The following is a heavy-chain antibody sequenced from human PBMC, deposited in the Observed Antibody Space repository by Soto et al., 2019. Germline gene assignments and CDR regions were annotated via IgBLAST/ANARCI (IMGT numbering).Heavy chain of an antibody. CDR1: GGSISSGGYY. D-gene: IGHD2-15*01. V-gene: IGHV4-31*03. Sequence: SETLSLTCTVSGGSISSGGYYWSWIRQHPGKGLEWIGYIYYSKSTYYNPSLKSRVTILVDRSKNQFSLKLSSVTAADTAVYYCARGEVVALGYWGQGTLVTVSS. J-gene: IGHJ4*02. CDR3: ARGEVVALGY. CDR2: IYYSKST.